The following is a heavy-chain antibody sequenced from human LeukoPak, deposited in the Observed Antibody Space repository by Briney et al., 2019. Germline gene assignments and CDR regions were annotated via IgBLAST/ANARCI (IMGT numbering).Heavy chain of an antibody. Sequence: ASVTVSCKASGYTFTSYDINWVRQATGQGLEWMGWMNPNSGNTGYAQKFQGRVTITRNTSISTAYMELSSLRSEDTAVYYCARTKLRRGALDIWGQGTMVTVSS. CDR1: GYTFTSYD. D-gene: IGHD3-3*01. CDR3: ARTKLRRGALDI. CDR2: MNPNSGNT. J-gene: IGHJ3*02. V-gene: IGHV1-8*03.